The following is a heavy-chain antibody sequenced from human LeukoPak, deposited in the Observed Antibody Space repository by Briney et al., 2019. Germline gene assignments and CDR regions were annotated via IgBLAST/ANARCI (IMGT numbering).Heavy chain of an antibody. CDR3: ASRPADTTWYGVFDY. D-gene: IGHD3-10*01. Sequence: SETLSLTCSVSGGSINSHYWSWIRQPPGKRLEWIGYISNTGNTSYNPSLASRVTMSVDTSRAQFFLRLSPVTAADTAIYYCASRPADTTWYGVFDYWSQGALVTVSS. J-gene: IGHJ4*02. CDR2: ISNTGNT. CDR1: GGSINSHY. V-gene: IGHV4-59*11.